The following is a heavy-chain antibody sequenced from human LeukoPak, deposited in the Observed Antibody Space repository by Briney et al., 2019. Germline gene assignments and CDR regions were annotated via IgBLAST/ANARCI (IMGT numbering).Heavy chain of an antibody. D-gene: IGHD2-15*01. V-gene: IGHV3-23*01. CDR1: GFTLSSYA. J-gene: IGHJ4*02. Sequence: GGSLRLSCAASGFTLSSYAMSWVRQGPGKGLEWVSAISVSGNTYHADSVKGRFTISRDSYKNTLYLQMDSLRAEDAAVYYCAKAPVTTCSGANCYPFDYWGQGTLVTVSS. CDR3: AKAPVTTCSGANCYPFDY. CDR2: ISVSGNT.